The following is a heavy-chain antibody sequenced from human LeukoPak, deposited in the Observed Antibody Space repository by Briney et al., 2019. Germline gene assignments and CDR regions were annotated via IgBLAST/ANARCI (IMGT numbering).Heavy chain of an antibody. CDR3: ARAPRYQLGPFDY. D-gene: IGHD7-27*01. CDR2: IIPIFGTA. V-gene: IGHV1-69*05. J-gene: IGHJ4*02. CDR1: GGTFSSYA. Sequence: SVKVSCKASGGTFSSYAIGWVRQAPGQGLEWMGGIIPIFGTANYAQKFQGRVTITTDESTSTAYMELSSLRSEDTAVYYCARAPRYQLGPFDYWRQGTLVTVSS.